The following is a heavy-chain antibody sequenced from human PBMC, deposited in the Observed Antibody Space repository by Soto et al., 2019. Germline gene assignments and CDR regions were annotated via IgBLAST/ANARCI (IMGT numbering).Heavy chain of an antibody. CDR1: GYTFTSYA. CDR3: ARDFSGAFDI. Sequence: QVPLVQSGAEVKKPGASVKVSCRASGYTFTSYAMHWVRHAPGQRLEWMGCINAGNGNTKYSQKFQGRVTITRDTSASTAYMELSSLRSEATAVYYCARDFSGAFDIWGQGTMVTVSS. V-gene: IGHV1-3*01. D-gene: IGHD3-10*01. J-gene: IGHJ3*02. CDR2: INAGNGNT.